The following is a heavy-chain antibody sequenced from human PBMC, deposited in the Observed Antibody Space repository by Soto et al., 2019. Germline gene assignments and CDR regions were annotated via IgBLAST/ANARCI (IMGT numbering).Heavy chain of an antibody. CDR2: ISVDNSNT. CDR1: GYTFTNYG. D-gene: IGHD3-22*01. CDR3: AREYYYDSSGPNLNYYYGMDV. V-gene: IGHV1-18*01. Sequence: ASVKVSCKASGYTFTNYGLSWVRQAPGQGLEWMGWISVDNSNTNYAQNLQGRVTMTTDTSTSTAYIELRSLRSDDTAVYYCAREYYYDSSGPNLNYYYGMDVWGQGTTVTVSS. J-gene: IGHJ6*02.